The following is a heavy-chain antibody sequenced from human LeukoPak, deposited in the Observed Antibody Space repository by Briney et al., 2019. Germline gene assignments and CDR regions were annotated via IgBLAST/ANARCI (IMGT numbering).Heavy chain of an antibody. J-gene: IGHJ4*02. CDR3: ARDHMGATSFDY. Sequence: SETLSLTCTVSGGSISSSSYYWGWIRQPPGKGLEWIGSIYYSGSTYYNPSLKSRVTISVDTSKNQFSLKLSSVTAADTAVYYCARDHMGATSFDYWGQGTLVTVSS. D-gene: IGHD1-26*01. CDR2: IYYSGST. CDR1: GGSISSSSYY. V-gene: IGHV4-39*07.